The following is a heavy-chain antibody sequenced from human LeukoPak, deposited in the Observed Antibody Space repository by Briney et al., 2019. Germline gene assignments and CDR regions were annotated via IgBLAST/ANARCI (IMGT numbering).Heavy chain of an antibody. CDR2: INPNSGGT. V-gene: IGHV1-2*02. D-gene: IGHD1-26*01. CDR3: ASDLWGVGPSLVGYYFDH. J-gene: IGHJ4*02. Sequence: GASVKVSCKASGYTFTAYYMHWLRQAPGQGLEWMGWINPNSGGTNYAQNFQGRVAMTRDTSISTAYMELSRLRSDDTAVHCCASDLWGVGPSLVGYYFDHWGQGTLVTVSS. CDR1: GYTFTAYY.